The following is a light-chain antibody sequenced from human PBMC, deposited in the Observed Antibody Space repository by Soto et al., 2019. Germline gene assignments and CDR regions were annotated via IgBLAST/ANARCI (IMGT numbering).Light chain of an antibody. V-gene: IGKV3-15*01. Sequence: EVVMTQSPATLSVSPGERATLSCRASQSVSSNFLAWYQQKPGQAPRLLIYGVSIRATGNPARFSGSGSGTEFTLTISSLQSEDFAVYYCQQYSDWPLTFGGGTKVEI. CDR1: QSVSSN. J-gene: IGKJ4*01. CDR2: GVS. CDR3: QQYSDWPLT.